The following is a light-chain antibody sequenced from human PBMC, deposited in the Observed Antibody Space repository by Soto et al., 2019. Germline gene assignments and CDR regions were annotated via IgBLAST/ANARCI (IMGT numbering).Light chain of an antibody. CDR1: QSVSSTY. CDR2: GAS. J-gene: IGKJ2*01. CDR3: QQYGRSPPFT. V-gene: IGKV3-20*01. Sequence: ESVLMSAPGTLSLPQGERATLSCRASQSVSSTYIAWYQQNPGRAPRLLIYGASSRATGIPDRFSGSGSGTDFTLTISRPEPEDFAVYFCQQYGRSPPFTFGQGTKVDIK.